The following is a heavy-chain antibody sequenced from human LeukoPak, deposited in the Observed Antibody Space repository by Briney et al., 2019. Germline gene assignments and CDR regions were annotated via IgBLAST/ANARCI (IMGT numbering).Heavy chain of an antibody. CDR1: GYTFTGYY. CDR2: ISPNSGET. V-gene: IGHV1-2*02. CDR3: ARAPGAGTYLDY. J-gene: IGHJ4*02. D-gene: IGHD1-26*01. Sequence: ASVKVSCNASGYTFTGYYLHWVRQAPGQGLEWMGWISPNSGETSSAQKFQGRVTMIRDTSISTAYMELSRLTSDDTAVYYCARAPGAGTYLDYWGQGTLVTVSS.